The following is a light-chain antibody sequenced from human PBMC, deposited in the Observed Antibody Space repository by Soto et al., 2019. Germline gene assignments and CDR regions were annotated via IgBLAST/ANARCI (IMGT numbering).Light chain of an antibody. CDR3: AAWDESLSCPRV. V-gene: IGLV1-47*01. CDR2: RNN. Sequence: QSVLTQPPSASGTPGQRVTISCSGSSSNIGSNYVYWYQQLPGTAPKLLIYRNNQRPSGVPDRFSGSKSGTSASLAISGLRSEDEADYYCAAWDESLSCPRVFGAGTKVTVL. J-gene: IGLJ1*01. CDR1: SSNIGSNY.